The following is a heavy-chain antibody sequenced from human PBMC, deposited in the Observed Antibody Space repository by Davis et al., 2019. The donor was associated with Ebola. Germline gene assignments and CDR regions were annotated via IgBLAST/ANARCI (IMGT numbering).Heavy chain of an antibody. D-gene: IGHD2-21*02. CDR1: GFTFSSYV. Sequence: PGGSLRLSCAASGFTFSSYVIHWVRQAPGKGLEWVAVMAIDGSKQYTDSVKGRFTISRDNAKNSLYLQMNSLRDDDTAVYYCARGRDYALDIWGQGTMVTVSS. J-gene: IGHJ3*02. V-gene: IGHV3-30*04. CDR2: MAIDGSK. CDR3: ARGRDYALDI.